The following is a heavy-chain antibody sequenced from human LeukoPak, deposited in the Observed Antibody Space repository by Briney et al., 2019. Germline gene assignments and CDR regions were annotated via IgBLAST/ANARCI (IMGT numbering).Heavy chain of an antibody. CDR1: GGSIGSGYY. J-gene: IGHJ4*02. V-gene: IGHV4-31*03. CDR2: IYFSGST. D-gene: IGHD4-23*01. Sequence: TSETLSLTCTVSGGSIGSGYYWSWIRQHPEKGLEWIGFIYFSGSTYYNPSLKSRVTISVDTSKNQFSLRLSSVTAADTAVYYCARVPTTTVVTPSSFGYWGQGTLVTVSS. CDR3: ARVPTTTVVTPSSFGY.